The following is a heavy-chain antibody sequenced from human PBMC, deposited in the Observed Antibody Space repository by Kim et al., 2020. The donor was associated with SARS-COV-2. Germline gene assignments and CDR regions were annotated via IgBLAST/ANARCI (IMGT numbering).Heavy chain of an antibody. CDR2: IGTAGDT. D-gene: IGHD4-17*01. J-gene: IGHJ6*02. CDR3: ARGLTTVTTHYYYYYGMDV. Sequence: GGSLRLSCAASGFTFSSYDMHWVRQATGKGLEWVSAIGTAGDTYYPGSVKGRFTISRENAKNSLYLQMNRLRAGDTAVYYCARGLTTVTTHYYYYYGMDVWGQGTTVTVSS. V-gene: IGHV3-13*04. CDR1: GFTFSSYD.